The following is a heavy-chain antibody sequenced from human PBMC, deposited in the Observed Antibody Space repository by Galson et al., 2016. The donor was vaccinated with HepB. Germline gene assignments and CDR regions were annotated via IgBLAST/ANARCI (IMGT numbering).Heavy chain of an antibody. V-gene: IGHV3-64D*09. CDR3: VKDLVRALTIRKYNWFDP. D-gene: IGHD3-10*01. Sequence: SLRLSCAASGFTFSSYTMHWVRQAPGKGLKYVSAIGSNGASTYYADSVKGRFSISRDNSKNTLYLQMSRLRAEDTAIYYCVKDLVRALTIRKYNWFDPWGQGTLVTVSS. J-gene: IGHJ5*02. CDR1: GFTFSSYT. CDR2: IGSNGAST.